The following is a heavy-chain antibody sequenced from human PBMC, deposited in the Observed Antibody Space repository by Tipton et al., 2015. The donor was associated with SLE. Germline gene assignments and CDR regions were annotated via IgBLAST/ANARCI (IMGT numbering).Heavy chain of an antibody. Sequence: SLRLSCSASGFTFSSYAMHWVRQVPGKGLEYVSAISSNGGSTYYADSVKGGFTISRDNSKNTLYLQMSSLRAEDTAVYYCAKSSVQAVVWGQGTLVTVSS. CDR1: GFTFSSYA. CDR3: AKSSVQAVV. V-gene: IGHV3-64D*06. D-gene: IGHD3-10*01. J-gene: IGHJ4*02. CDR2: ISSNGGST.